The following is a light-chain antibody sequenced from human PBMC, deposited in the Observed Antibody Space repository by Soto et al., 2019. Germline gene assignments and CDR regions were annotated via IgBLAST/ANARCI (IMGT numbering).Light chain of an antibody. CDR1: QSVSGN. J-gene: IGKJ4*01. Sequence: EIVMPQSPGTLSVSPGERATLSCRASQSVSGNLAWYQQIPGQAPRLLIYGVSTRATGIPARFSGSGSGTEFTLTISSLQSEDFAVYYCQQYDNWLTFGGGTKVDIK. V-gene: IGKV3-15*01. CDR2: GVS. CDR3: QQYDNWLT.